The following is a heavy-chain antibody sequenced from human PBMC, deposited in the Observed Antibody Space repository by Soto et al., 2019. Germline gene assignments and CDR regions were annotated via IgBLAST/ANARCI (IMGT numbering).Heavy chain of an antibody. Sequence: QVHLQESGPGLVRPSGTLSLTCAVSGASISSTTSGNWWSWVRQPPRKGLEWNGEIYHSGSTNYNPSLKSLVTMSVDKSTNQFSLELTSVTAADTAVYYCARMVGATLVDFWGQGTLVTVSS. D-gene: IGHD1-26*01. CDR1: GASISSTTSGNW. V-gene: IGHV4-4*02. CDR3: ARMVGATLVDF. J-gene: IGHJ4*02. CDR2: IYHSGST.